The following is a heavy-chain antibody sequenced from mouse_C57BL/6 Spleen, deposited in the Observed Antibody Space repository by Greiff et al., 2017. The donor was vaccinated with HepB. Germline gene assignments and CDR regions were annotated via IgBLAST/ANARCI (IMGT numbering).Heavy chain of an antibody. V-gene: IGHV1-26*01. D-gene: IGHD1-1*01. CDR3: ARSRSYWDY. CDR2: INPNNGGT. Sequence: VQLQQSGPELVKPGASVKISCKASGYTFTDYYMNWVKQSHGKSLEWIGDINPNNGGTSYNQKFKGKATLTVDKSSSTAYMELRSLTSEDSAVYYCARSRSYWDYWGQGTTLTVSS. J-gene: IGHJ2*01. CDR1: GYTFTDYY.